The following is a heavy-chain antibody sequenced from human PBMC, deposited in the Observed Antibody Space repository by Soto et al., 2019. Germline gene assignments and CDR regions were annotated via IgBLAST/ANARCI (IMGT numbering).Heavy chain of an antibody. CDR3: AKAGLPEQWLMPFYWYFDL. CDR2: ISGSGGST. CDR1: GFTFSSYA. Sequence: EVQLLESGGGLVQPGGSLRLSCAASGFTFSSYAMSWVRQAPGKGLEWVSAISGSGGSTYYADSVKGRFTISRDNSKKTLYLQMNSLRAEDTAVYYCAKAGLPEQWLMPFYWYFDLWGRGTLVTVSS. V-gene: IGHV3-23*01. D-gene: IGHD6-19*01. J-gene: IGHJ2*01.